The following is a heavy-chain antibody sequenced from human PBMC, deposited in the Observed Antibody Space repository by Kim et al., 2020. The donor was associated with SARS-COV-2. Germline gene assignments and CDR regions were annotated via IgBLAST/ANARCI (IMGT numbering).Heavy chain of an antibody. J-gene: IGHJ2*01. Sequence: GESLKISCAASGFTFRNYAMHWVRQAPGKGLEWVAVIWHDGSKEYYVDAAKGRFTISRENSRNTLFLQMNSLRGDDTGVYYCAKTTSPTGDRRDWYFDLWGRGTLVTVSS. CDR1: GFTFRNYA. V-gene: IGHV3-33*02. CDR2: IWHDGSKE. CDR3: AKTTSPTGDRRDWYFDL. D-gene: IGHD7-27*01.